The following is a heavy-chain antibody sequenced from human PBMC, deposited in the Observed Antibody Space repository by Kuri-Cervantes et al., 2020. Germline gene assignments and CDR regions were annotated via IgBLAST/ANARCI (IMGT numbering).Heavy chain of an antibody. CDR1: GGSISSGGYS. Sequence: SQTLSLTCAVSGGSISSGGYSWSWIRQPPGKGLEWIGYIYHSGSTYYNPSLKSRVTMSVDTSKNQFSLKLSSVTAADTAVYYCARGPYGDYPLDYWGQGTLVTVSS. V-gene: IGHV4-30-2*01. CDR3: ARGPYGDYPLDY. CDR2: IYHSGST. D-gene: IGHD4-17*01. J-gene: IGHJ4*02.